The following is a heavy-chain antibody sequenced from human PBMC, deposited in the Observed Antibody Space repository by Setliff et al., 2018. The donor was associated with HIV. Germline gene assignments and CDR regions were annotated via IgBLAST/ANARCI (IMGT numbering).Heavy chain of an antibody. V-gene: IGHV4-61*09. CDR3: ARALAGGSGWNYFDL. CDR2: VYTTGSA. D-gene: IGHD6-19*01. Sequence: SETLSLTCAVSGASFIRSRYYWSWIRQPAGKGLEWIGHVYTTGSASYNPSLESRVTILEALSKNQFSLNLDSVTAADTAVYFCARALAGGSGWNYFDLWGPGTLVTVS. CDR1: GASFIRSRYY. J-gene: IGHJ4*02.